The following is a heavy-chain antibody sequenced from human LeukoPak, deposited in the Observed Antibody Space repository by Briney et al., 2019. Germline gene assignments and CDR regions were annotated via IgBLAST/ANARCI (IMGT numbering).Heavy chain of an antibody. CDR1: GGSISSRGYY. CDR2: ITNSGST. CDR3: ASGGHCSSTSCYKSTSRAFDI. D-gene: IGHD2-2*02. J-gene: IGHJ3*02. V-gene: IGHV4-39*01. Sequence: PSETLSLTCTVSGGSISSRGYYWGGTGHPPGKGLEGIGTITNSGSTYFSPSVKSRVTMSMDTSKNQFSLKLSSVTAADTAVYYCASGGHCSSTSCYKSTSRAFDIWGQGTMVTVSS.